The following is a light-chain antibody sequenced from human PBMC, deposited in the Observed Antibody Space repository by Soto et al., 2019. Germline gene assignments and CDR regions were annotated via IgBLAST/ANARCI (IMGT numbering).Light chain of an antibody. CDR1: QSVGNN. CDR2: GAS. CDR3: QQCDNWPRT. V-gene: IGKV3-15*01. Sequence: VLTQSASTVSVSPGEGATLSCRASQSVGNNLAWYQQKPGQAPRLLIHGASTRATDIPARFSGSGSGTEFTLTISSLQSEDFAVYYCQQCDNWPRTFGQGTKVDIK. J-gene: IGKJ1*01.